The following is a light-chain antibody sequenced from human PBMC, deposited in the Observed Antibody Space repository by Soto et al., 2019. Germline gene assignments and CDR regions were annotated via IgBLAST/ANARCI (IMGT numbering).Light chain of an antibody. V-gene: IGLV1-40*01. CDR2: GNS. J-gene: IGLJ1*01. Sequence: QSVLTQPPSGSGAPGQRVTISCTGRSSNIGAGYDVHWYQQLPGTAPKLLIYGNSNRPSGVPDRFSGSKSGTSASLAITGLQAEDEADYYCQSYDSSLSGYVFGTGTKLNVL. CDR3: QSYDSSLSGYV. CDR1: SSNIGAGYD.